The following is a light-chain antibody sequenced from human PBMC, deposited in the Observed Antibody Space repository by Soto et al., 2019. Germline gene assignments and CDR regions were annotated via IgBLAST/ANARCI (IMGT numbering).Light chain of an antibody. CDR2: DAS. J-gene: IGKJ5*01. V-gene: IGKV1-33*01. CDR1: QNINNY. Sequence: DIQMTQTPSSVSASVGDRVTITCQASQNINNYLNWYQQKPGRAPKLLIYDASNLEAGVPSRFRGSGSGTDFTFTSSRLQPEDIATYYCQQYENRPTFGQGTRLEI. CDR3: QQYENRPT.